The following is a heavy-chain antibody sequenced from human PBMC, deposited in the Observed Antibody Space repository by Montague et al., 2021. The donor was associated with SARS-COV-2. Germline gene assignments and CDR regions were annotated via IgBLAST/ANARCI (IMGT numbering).Heavy chain of an antibody. CDR2: ISTSAYTT. D-gene: IGHD3-16*02. CDR3: TRDYRSIVGDGLDI. V-gene: IGHV3-48*03. J-gene: IGHJ3*02. Sequence: SLRLSCAASGFTFRNYDMNWVRQAPGKGPEWISYISTSAYTTSYAGSVEGRFTISRDNGKNSLYLQMNSLRVEDTAVYYCTRDYRSIVGDGLDIWGQGTKVTVSS. CDR1: GFTFRNYD.